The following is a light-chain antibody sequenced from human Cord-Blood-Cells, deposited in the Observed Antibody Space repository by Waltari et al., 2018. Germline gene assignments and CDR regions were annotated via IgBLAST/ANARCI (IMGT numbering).Light chain of an antibody. J-gene: IGLJ3*02. CDR3: CSYAGSSTWV. V-gene: IGLV2-23*01. CDR1: SSDVGSYNL. CDR2: EGS. Sequence: QSALTQPASVSGSPGQSITISCTGTSSDVGSYNLVSLYQQHPGKAPKLLIYEGSKRPSGVSNLFSGSKSGNTASLTISGRQAEDGADYYCCSYAGSSTWVFGGGTKLTVL.